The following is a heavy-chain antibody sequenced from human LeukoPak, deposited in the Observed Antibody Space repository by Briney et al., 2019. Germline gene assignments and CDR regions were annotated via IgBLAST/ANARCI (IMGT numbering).Heavy chain of an antibody. CDR3: AKGYYYDSSGYYPIDS. J-gene: IGHJ4*02. CDR2: ISGSGSST. D-gene: IGHD3-22*01. CDR1: GFTFSSYA. Sequence: GGSLRLSCAASGFTFSSYAMSWVRQAPGRGLEWVSSISGSGSSTYFADSVKGRFTISRDNSKTTLYLQMNSLRAEDTAVYYCAKGYYYDSSGYYPIDSWGQGTLVTVSS. V-gene: IGHV3-23*01.